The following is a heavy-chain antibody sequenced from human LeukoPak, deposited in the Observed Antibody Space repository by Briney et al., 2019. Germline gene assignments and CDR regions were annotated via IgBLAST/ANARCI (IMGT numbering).Heavy chain of an antibody. Sequence: PSETLSLTCTVSGGSISSSSYYWGWIRQPPGKGLEWIGSIYYSGSTYYNPSLKSRVTISVDTSKNQFSLKLSSVTAADTAVYYCARFDDYSNYGAYWGQGTLVTVSS. CDR1: GGSISSSSYY. D-gene: IGHD4-11*01. J-gene: IGHJ4*02. V-gene: IGHV4-39*07. CDR3: ARFDDYSNYGAY. CDR2: IYYSGST.